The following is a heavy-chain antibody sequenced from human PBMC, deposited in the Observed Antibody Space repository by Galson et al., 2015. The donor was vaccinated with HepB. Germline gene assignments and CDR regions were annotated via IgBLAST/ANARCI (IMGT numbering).Heavy chain of an antibody. J-gene: IGHJ3*02. CDR2: ITPTSGTT. CDR1: GGTFSSFG. CDR3: ARDHYHYDTSAQKGADDGFDI. D-gene: IGHD3-22*01. Sequence: SVKVSCKASGGTFSSFGISWVRQVPGQGLEWMGEITPTSGTTKYSWKFQGRVKIAAGEFTTTVYMEMTSLRSEDTAVYYCARDHYHYDTSAQKGADDGFDIWGQGTVVTVSS. V-gene: IGHV1-69*13.